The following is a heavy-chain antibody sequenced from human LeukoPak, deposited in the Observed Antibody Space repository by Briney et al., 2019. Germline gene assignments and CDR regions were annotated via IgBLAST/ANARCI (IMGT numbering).Heavy chain of an antibody. Sequence: GGSLRLSCAASGFTFSTYSMNWVRQAPGKGLEWVAYICRSSSPIYYADSVKGRFTISRDNAKHSLYLQMTGLRAADTAVYYCARGPSSQFRTDYWGQGTLVTVSS. CDR3: ARGPSSQFRTDY. J-gene: IGHJ4*02. V-gene: IGHV3-48*01. D-gene: IGHD2-2*01. CDR1: GFTFSTYS. CDR2: ICRSSSPI.